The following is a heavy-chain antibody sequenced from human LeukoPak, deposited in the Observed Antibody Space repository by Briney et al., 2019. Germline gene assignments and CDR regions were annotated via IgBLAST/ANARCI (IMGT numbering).Heavy chain of an antibody. J-gene: IGHJ6*04. CDR2: ISYDGSNK. Sequence: PGGSLRLSCAASGFTFSSYAMHWVRQAPGKGLEWVAVISYDGSNKYYADSVKGRFTISRDNSKNTLYLQMNSLRAEDTAVYCCARDRTHAGSGPGVYYYYYYGMDVWGKGTTVTVSS. CDR3: ARDRTHAGSGPGVYYYYYYGMDV. CDR1: GFTFSSYA. D-gene: IGHD3-10*01. V-gene: IGHV3-30*04.